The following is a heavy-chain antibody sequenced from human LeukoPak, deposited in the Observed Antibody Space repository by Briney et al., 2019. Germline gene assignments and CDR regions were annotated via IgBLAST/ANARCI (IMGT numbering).Heavy chain of an antibody. CDR3: AKREAAFGKKYFQY. V-gene: IGHV3-7*01. Sequence: PGGSLRLSCAASGFTFSSYWMSWVRQAPGKGLEWVATINQDETDISYVDSVKGRFTISRDNAKNSLYLQMNSLRAEDTAVYYCAKREAAFGKKYFQYWGQGTLVTVSS. D-gene: IGHD3-3*02. CDR2: INQDETDI. J-gene: IGHJ1*01. CDR1: GFTFSSYW.